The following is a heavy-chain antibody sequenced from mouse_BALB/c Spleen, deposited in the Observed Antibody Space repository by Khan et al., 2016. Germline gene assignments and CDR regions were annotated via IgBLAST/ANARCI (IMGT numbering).Heavy chain of an antibody. J-gene: IGHJ3*01. V-gene: IGHV3-2*02. CDR3: ARSLLAWFAY. CDR1: GYSITSHYA. D-gene: IGHD2-1*01. CDR2: ISYSGST. Sequence: EVKLEESGPGLVKPSQSLSLTCTVTGYSITSHYAWNWIRQFPGNKLEWMGYISYSGSTRYNPSLKSRISITRDTSKNQFFLQLNSVTAEDTAAYYWARSLLAWFAYWGQGTLVTVSA.